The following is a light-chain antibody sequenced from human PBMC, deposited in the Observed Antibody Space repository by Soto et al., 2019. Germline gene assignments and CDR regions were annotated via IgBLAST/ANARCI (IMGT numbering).Light chain of an antibody. V-gene: IGKV3-20*01. CDR2: GAS. CDR3: QQYGSSPFT. Sequence: EIGLTQSPVTLSLSPGERATLSCRASQSVSSSYLAWYQQKPGQAPRLLIYGASSRATGIPDRFSGSGSGTDFTLTISRLEPEDFAVYYCQQYGSSPFTFGPGTKVDIK. CDR1: QSVSSSY. J-gene: IGKJ3*01.